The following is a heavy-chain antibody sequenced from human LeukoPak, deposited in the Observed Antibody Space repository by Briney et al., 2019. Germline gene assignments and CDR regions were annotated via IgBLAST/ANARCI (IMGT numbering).Heavy chain of an antibody. CDR3: ARSYDSSGYYYGN. CDR2: ISSSSSYI. Sequence: GGSLRLSCAASGFTFSSYSMNWVRQAPGKGLEWVSSISSSSSYIYYADSVKGRFTISRDNAKNSLYLQMNSLRAEDTAVYYCARSYDSSGYYYGNWGQGTLVTVSS. V-gene: IGHV3-21*01. D-gene: IGHD3-22*01. J-gene: IGHJ4*02. CDR1: GFTFSSYS.